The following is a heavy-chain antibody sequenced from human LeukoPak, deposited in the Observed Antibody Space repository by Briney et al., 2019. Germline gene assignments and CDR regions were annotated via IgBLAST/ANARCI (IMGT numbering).Heavy chain of an antibody. D-gene: IGHD7-27*01. V-gene: IGHV3-23*01. J-gene: IGHJ4*02. CDR1: GFTFSSYA. CDR2: ISGSGGST. CDR3: ARDSSANWGLFDY. Sequence: PGGSLRLSCAASGFTFSSYAMSWVRQAPGKGLEWVSAISGSGGSTYYADSVKGRFTISRDNSKNTLYLQMNSLRAEDTAVYYCARDSSANWGLFDYWGQGTLVTVSS.